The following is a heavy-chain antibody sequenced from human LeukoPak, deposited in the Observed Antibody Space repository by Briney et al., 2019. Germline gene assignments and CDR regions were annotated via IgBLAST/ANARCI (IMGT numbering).Heavy chain of an antibody. J-gene: IGHJ6*04. CDR3: ARGYCSGGSCFYGMGV. D-gene: IGHD2-15*01. CDR1: GFTFSNYG. V-gene: IGHV3-33*01. CDR2: IWYDGSNK. Sequence: PGGSLRLSCAASGFTFSNYGMHWVRQTPGKGLEWVAVIWYDGSNKYYADSVQGRFTISRDNSKNMLYLQTNSLRAEDTAVYYCARGYCSGGSCFYGMGVWGKGTTVTVSS.